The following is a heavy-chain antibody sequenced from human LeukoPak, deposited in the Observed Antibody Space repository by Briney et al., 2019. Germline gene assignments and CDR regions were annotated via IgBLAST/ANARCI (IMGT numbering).Heavy chain of an antibody. D-gene: IGHD3-16*01. J-gene: IGHJ5*02. V-gene: IGHV3-23*01. CDR2: ISPAGDYI. Sequence: PGGSLRLSCEVSGFTFSSYAMTWVRQAPGSGLEWVSSISPAGDYIYYVDSVKGRSTVSRDNSKNTLYLHPSSLRAEDTAVYYCARQTPLSSYSDYSVVVADWFDPWGQGTLVTVSS. CDR1: GFTFSSYA. CDR3: ARQTPLSSYSDYSVVVADWFDP.